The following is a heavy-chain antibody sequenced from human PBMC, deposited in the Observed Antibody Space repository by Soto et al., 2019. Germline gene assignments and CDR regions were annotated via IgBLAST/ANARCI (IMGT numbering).Heavy chain of an antibody. Sequence: ASVKVSCKAPGYSFNGYYMHWVRQAPGQGPEWMGIINLGGGGTNYAQRFRDRVTMTRDTSTSTVFMELTSLRDDDTAMYYCATGGEVGPRGDYWGQGSLVTVS. CDR2: INLGGGGT. CDR1: GYSFNGYY. J-gene: IGHJ4*02. CDR3: ATGGEVGPRGDY. D-gene: IGHD3-10*01. V-gene: IGHV1-46*02.